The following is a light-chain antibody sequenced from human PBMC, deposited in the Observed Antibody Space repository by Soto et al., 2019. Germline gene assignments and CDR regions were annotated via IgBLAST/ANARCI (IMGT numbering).Light chain of an antibody. CDR3: CSYAGSSPLYV. V-gene: IGLV2-23*01. Sequence: QSALTQPASVSGSPGQSITISCTGTSSDVGSYNLVSWYQQHPGKAPKLMIYEGSKRPPGVSNRFSGSKSGNTASLTISGLQAEDEADYYCCSYAGSSPLYVFGTGTKVTVL. J-gene: IGLJ1*01. CDR1: SSDVGSYNL. CDR2: EGS.